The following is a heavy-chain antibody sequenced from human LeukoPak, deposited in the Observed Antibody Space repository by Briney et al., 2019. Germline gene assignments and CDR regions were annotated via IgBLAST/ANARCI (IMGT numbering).Heavy chain of an antibody. CDR1: GGSISSYY. CDR2: ISYSGST. V-gene: IGHV4-59*01. Sequence: SETLSLTCTVSGGSISSYYWNWIRQPPGKGLEWIGYISYSGSTNYNPSLKSRVTISLDTSKNQFSLQLSSVTAADTAVYYCARGQYSGSWSYYFDYWGQGTQVTASS. CDR3: ARGQYSGSWSYYFDY. D-gene: IGHD6-13*01. J-gene: IGHJ4*02.